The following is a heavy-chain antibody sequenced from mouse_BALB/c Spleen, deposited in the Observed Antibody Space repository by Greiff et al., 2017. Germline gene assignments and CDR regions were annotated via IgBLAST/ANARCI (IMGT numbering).Heavy chain of an antibody. V-gene: IGHV2-9*02. Sequence: QVQLKESGPGLVAPSQSLSITCTVSGFSLTSYGVHWVRQPPGKGLEWLGVIWAGGSTNYNSALMSRLSISKDNSKSQVFLKMNSLQTDDTAMYYCARGFPPFTTVPSFDYWGQGTTLTVSS. CDR2: IWAGGST. CDR1: GFSLTSYG. J-gene: IGHJ2*01. D-gene: IGHD1-1*01. CDR3: ARGFPPFTTVPSFDY.